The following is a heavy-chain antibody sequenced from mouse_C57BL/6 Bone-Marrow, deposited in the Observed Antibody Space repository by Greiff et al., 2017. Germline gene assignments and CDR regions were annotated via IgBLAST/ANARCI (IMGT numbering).Heavy chain of an antibody. V-gene: IGHV3-6*01. CDR2: ISYDGSN. CDR3: ASWYFDV. Sequence: EVQLQQSGPGLVKPSQSLSLTCSVTGYSITSGYYWNWIRQFPGNKLEWMGYISYDGSNNYNPSLKNRISITRDTSKNQFFLKLNSVTTEGTATYYCASWYFDVWGTGTTVTVSS. CDR1: GYSITSGYY. J-gene: IGHJ1*03.